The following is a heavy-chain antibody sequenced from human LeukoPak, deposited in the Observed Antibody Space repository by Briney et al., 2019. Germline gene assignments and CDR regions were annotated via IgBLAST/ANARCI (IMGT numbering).Heavy chain of an antibody. Sequence: PGGSLRLSCAASGFTFSSYSMNWVRQAPGKGLEWVSAISGSGGSTYYADSVMGRFTISRDNSKNTLYLQMNSLRAEDTAVYYCAKYWNEIDAFDIWGQGTMVTISS. CDR1: GFTFSSYS. J-gene: IGHJ3*02. CDR2: ISGSGGST. V-gene: IGHV3-23*01. CDR3: AKYWNEIDAFDI. D-gene: IGHD2/OR15-2a*01.